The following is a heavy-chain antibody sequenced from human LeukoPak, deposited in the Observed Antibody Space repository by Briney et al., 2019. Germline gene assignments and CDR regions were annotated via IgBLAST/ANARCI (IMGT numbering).Heavy chain of an antibody. CDR2: IYYTGTT. V-gene: IGHV4-59*01. CDR3: ARGYDIDV. Sequence: TETLSLTCTVSGGSISNYYWSWIRQPPGKALEWIGYIYYTGTTKYNPSLKSRATISLDTSKNQFSLKLTSVTAADTALFFCARGYDIDVWGQGTTVTVSS. J-gene: IGHJ6*02. CDR1: GGSISNYY.